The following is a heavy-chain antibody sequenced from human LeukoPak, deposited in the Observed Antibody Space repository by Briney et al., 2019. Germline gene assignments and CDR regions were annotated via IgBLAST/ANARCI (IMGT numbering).Heavy chain of an antibody. D-gene: IGHD3-10*01. CDR2: IYYSGST. CDR3: ARDPYGSGSYYNYYYYGMDV. V-gene: IGHV4-59*08. J-gene: IGHJ6*02. Sequence: KPSETLSLTCTVSGGSISSYYWSWIRQPPGKGLEWIGYIYYSGSTNYNPSLKSRVTISVDTSKNQFSLKLSSVTAADTAVYYCARDPYGSGSYYNYYYYGMDVWGQGTTVTVSS. CDR1: GGSISSYY.